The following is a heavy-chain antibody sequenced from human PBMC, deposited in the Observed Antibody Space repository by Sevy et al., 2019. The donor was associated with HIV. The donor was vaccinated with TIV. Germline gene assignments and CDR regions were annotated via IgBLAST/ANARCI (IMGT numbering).Heavy chain of an antibody. V-gene: IGHV4-34*01. CDR2: INHSGST. CDR3: ARSRINDFWSGYYLRSEVFGWFDP. D-gene: IGHD3-3*01. Sequence: SETLSLTCAVYGGSFSGYYWSWIRQPPGKGLEWIGEINHSGSTNYNPSLKSRVTISVDTSKNQFSLKLSSVTAADTAVYYCARSRINDFWSGYYLRSEVFGWFDPWGQGTLVTVSS. CDR1: GGSFSGYY. J-gene: IGHJ5*02.